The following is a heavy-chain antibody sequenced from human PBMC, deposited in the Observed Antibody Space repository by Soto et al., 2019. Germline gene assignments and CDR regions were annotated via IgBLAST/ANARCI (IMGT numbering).Heavy chain of an antibody. CDR2: INPSGGGT. CDR1: GYTFGSKN. CDR3: ARNSGGAGGVDV. V-gene: IGHV1-46*01. Sequence: QVQLVQSGAEVRKPGASVQISCKASGYTFGSKNIHWVRQAPGPGFEWMGTINPSGGGTDYSHKFKARVTMTRDTSASTVFLALSSLRSEGTAVYYCARNSGGAGGVDVGGQGTTVIVTS. J-gene: IGHJ6*02. D-gene: IGHD1-26*01.